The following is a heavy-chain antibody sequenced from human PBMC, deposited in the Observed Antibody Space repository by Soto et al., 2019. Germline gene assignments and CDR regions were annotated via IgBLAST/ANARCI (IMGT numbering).Heavy chain of an antibody. Sequence: GGSLRLSCAASGFTFSSYSMNWVRQAPGKGLEWVSYISSSSSTIYYADSVKGRFTISRDNAKNSLYLQMNSLRAEDTAVYYCAGERGTHYDYIWGSYRPYYFDYWGQGTLVTVSS. V-gene: IGHV3-48*01. CDR2: ISSSSSTI. CDR1: GFTFSSYS. CDR3: AGERGTHYDYIWGSYRPYYFDY. J-gene: IGHJ4*02. D-gene: IGHD3-16*02.